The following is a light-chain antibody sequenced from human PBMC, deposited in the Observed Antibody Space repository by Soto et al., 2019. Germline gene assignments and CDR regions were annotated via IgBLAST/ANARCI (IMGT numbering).Light chain of an antibody. CDR1: SSNIGSNS. V-gene: IGLV1-44*01. Sequence: SGRAQRPAAAETPGQGVTFSYSGSSSNIGSNSVNWYQQLPGTAPKLLIYSNDRRPSGVPDRFSGSKSGTSASLAISGLQSEDEADYYCAAWDDSLNGYAFGPGTTVTVL. CDR3: AAWDDSLNGYA. J-gene: IGLJ1*01. CDR2: SND.